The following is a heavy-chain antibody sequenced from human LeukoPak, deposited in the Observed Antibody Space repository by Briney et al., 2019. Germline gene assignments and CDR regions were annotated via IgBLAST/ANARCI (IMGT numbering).Heavy chain of an antibody. CDR2: INPNSGGT. CDR1: GYTFTGYY. V-gene: IGHV1-2*02. D-gene: IGHD3-10*01. Sequence: EASVKVSCKTSGYTFTGYYMHWVRQAPGQGLEWMGWINPNSGGTNYAQKFQGRVTMTRDTSISTAYMELSRLRSDDTAVYYCARDVGQLLYGMDVWGQGTTVTVSS. CDR3: ARDVGQLLYGMDV. J-gene: IGHJ6*02.